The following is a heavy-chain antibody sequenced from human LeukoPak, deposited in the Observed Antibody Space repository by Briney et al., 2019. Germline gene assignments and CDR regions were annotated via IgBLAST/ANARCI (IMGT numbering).Heavy chain of an antibody. D-gene: IGHD1-26*01. CDR3: TRHEVGATPGDAFDI. J-gene: IGHJ3*02. Sequence: GGSLRLSCAASGFTFSGSAMHWVRQASGKGLEWVGRIRSKANSYATAYAASVKGRFTISRDDSKNTAYLQMNSLKTEDTAVYYCTRHEVGATPGDAFDIWGQGTMVTVSS. CDR1: GFTFSGSA. V-gene: IGHV3-73*01. CDR2: IRSKANSYAT.